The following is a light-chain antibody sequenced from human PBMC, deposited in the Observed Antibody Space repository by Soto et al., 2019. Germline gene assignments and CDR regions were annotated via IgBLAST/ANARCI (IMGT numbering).Light chain of an antibody. Sequence: DIVLTQSPATLSLSPGERAALSCRASQSVGSYLAWYQQKPGQAPRLVIYDASARATGIPARFSGSGSGTDFTLTISSLEPEDFAVYYCQQRSNWPPDFGGGTKVEL. V-gene: IGKV3-11*01. CDR2: DAS. CDR1: QSVGSY. CDR3: QQRSNWPPD. J-gene: IGKJ4*01.